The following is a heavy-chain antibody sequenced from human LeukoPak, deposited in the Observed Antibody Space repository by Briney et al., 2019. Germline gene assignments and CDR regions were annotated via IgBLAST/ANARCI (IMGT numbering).Heavy chain of an antibody. D-gene: IGHD2-2*01. CDR2: INHSGST. CDR1: GGSFSGYY. CDR3: ARAADCSSTSRYGEVDY. V-gene: IGHV4-34*01. J-gene: IGHJ4*02. Sequence: PSETLSLTCAVYGGSFSGYYWSWIRQPPGKGLEWIGEINHSGSTNYNPSLKSRVTISVDTSKNQFSLKLSSVTAADTAVYYCARAADCSSTSRYGEVDYWGQGTLVTVSS.